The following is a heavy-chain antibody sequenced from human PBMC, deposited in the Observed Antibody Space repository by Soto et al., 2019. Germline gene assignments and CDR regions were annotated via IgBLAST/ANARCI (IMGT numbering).Heavy chain of an antibody. CDR1: GGSISSGVYY. CDR3: ARESGAELYYFDY. D-gene: IGHD6-25*01. CDR2: FSNSGRT. J-gene: IGHJ4*02. Sequence: SETLSLTCTVSGGSISSGVYYWAWIRQPPGKGLEWIGYFSNSGRTYYSPSLKSRVTISVDTSKTQFSLELTSVTAADTAVYYCARESGAELYYFDYWGLGTLVTVSS. V-gene: IGHV4-30-4*01.